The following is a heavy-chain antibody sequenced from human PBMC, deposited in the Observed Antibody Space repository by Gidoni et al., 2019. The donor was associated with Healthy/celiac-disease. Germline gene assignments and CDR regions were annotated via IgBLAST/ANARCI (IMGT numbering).Heavy chain of an antibody. CDR2: IYSGGST. D-gene: IGHD3-3*01. J-gene: IGHJ3*02. CDR1: GFTVSSNY. Sequence: EVQLVESGGGLVQPGGSLRLYCAASGFTVSSNYLSWVRQAPGKGLEWVAVIYSGGSTYYADSVKGRFTISRDNSKNTLYLQMNSLRAEDTAVYYCARGPGDFWSGYPDAFDIWGQGTMVTVSS. CDR3: ARGPGDFWSGYPDAFDI. V-gene: IGHV3-66*02.